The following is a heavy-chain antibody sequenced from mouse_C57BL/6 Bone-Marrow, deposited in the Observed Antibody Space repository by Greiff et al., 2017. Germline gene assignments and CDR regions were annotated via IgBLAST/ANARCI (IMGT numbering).Heavy chain of an antibody. J-gene: IGHJ3*01. CDR3: ARHGASAY. CDR1: GFTFSDYG. V-gene: IGHV5-15*01. Sequence: EVQVVESGGGLVQPGGSLKLSYAASGFTFSDYGMAWVRQAPRKGPEWVAFISNLAYSVYYADTVTGRFTISRENAKNTLYLEMSSLRSEDTAMYYCARHGASAYWGQGTLVTVSA. CDR2: ISNLAYSV.